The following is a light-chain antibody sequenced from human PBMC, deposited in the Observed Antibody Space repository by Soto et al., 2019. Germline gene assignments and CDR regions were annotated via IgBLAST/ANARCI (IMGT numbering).Light chain of an antibody. J-gene: IGLJ1*01. CDR1: SSDVGGYNY. V-gene: IGLV2-11*01. Sequence: QSALTQPRSVSGSPGQSVTISCTGTSSDVGGYNYVSWYQQHPGKAPKVMIYDVSGRPSGVPDRFSGSKSGNTASLTISGLQAEDEADYYCCSYAGSPRDVFGTGTKLTVL. CDR3: CSYAGSPRDV. CDR2: DVS.